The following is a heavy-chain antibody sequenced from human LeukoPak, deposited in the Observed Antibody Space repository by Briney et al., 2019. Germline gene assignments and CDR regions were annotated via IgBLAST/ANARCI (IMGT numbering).Heavy chain of an antibody. V-gene: IGHV4-39*01. CDR1: GGSFSGYY. D-gene: IGHD3-10*01. Sequence: RSSETLSLTCAVYGGSFSGYYWGWIRQPPGKGLEWIGSIYYSGSTYYNPSLKSRVTISVDTSKNHFSLKLSSVTAADTAVYYCARHRYYYRSGSYYGAPYYMDVWGKGTTVTISS. CDR2: IYYSGST. CDR3: ARHRYYYRSGSYYGAPYYMDV. J-gene: IGHJ6*03.